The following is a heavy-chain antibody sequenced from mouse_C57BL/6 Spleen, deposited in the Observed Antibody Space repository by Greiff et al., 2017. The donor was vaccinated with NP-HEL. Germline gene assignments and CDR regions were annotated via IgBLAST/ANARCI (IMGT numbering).Heavy chain of an antibody. Sequence: QVQLKESGPGILQSSQTLSLTCSFSGFSLSTSGMGVSWIRQPSGKGLEWLAHIYWDDDKRYNPSLKSRLTISKDTSRNQVFLKITSVDTADTATYYCARRAPYDYDGDYYAMDYWGQGTSVTVSS. J-gene: IGHJ4*01. CDR1: GFSLSTSGMG. CDR3: ARRAPYDYDGDYYAMDY. CDR2: IYWDDDK. D-gene: IGHD2-4*01. V-gene: IGHV8-12*01.